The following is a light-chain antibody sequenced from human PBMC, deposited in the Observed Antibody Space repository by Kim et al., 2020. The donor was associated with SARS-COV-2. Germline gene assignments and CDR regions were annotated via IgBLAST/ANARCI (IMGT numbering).Light chain of an antibody. CDR2: DNN. V-gene: IGLV1-51*01. Sequence: GQKATISCSGSSSNIGNNYVSWYQQLPGTAPELLIYDNNKRPSGIPDRFSGSKSGTSATLGITGLQTGDEADYYCGTWDSSLSAVVFGGGTKLTVL. CDR3: GTWDSSLSAVV. CDR1: SSNIGNNY. J-gene: IGLJ2*01.